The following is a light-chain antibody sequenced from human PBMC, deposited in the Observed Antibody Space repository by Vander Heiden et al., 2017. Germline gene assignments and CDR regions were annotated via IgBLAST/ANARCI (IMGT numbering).Light chain of an antibody. CDR1: SSNIGSNT. J-gene: IGLJ3*02. Sequence: QSVLTPPPSASGTPGQRVTISGSGSSSNIGSNTVNWYQQLPGTAPKLLIYSNNQRPSGVPDRFSGSKSGTSASLAISGLQSEDEADYFCAAWDDSLNGRVFGGGTKLTVL. CDR3: AAWDDSLNGRV. CDR2: SNN. V-gene: IGLV1-44*01.